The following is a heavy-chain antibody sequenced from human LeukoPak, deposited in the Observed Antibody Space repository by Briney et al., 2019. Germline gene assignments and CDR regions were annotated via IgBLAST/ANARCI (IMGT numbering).Heavy chain of an antibody. D-gene: IGHD2-2*01. V-gene: IGHV3-74*01. Sequence: PGGSLRLSCATSGFTLSNYWMHWVRQVPGEGLVWVSHITNDALATNYADSVKGRFIISRDSAKNTLYLQMNNLRAEDTAEYYCARGGLVGAFDYWGQGTLVTVSS. J-gene: IGHJ4*02. CDR1: GFTLSNYW. CDR2: ITNDALAT. CDR3: ARGGLVGAFDY.